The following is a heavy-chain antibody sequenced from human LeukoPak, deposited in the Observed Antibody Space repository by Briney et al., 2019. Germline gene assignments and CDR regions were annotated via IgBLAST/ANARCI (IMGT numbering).Heavy chain of an antibody. V-gene: IGHV3-74*01. CDR3: ARDGGSRGVPLDC. D-gene: IGHD2-15*01. CDR1: GFTLSRYW. Sequence: GGSLRRSCAASGFTLSRYWMHWVRQVPGKGLVWVSRVNTEGSSTNYADSVKGRFTISRDNAKNTLYLQMNSLRAEDTALYFCARDGGSRGVPLDCWGQGTLVTVSS. J-gene: IGHJ4*02. CDR2: VNTEGSST.